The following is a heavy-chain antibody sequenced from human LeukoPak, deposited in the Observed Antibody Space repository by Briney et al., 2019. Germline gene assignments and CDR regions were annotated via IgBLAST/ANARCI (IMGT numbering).Heavy chain of an antibody. CDR1: GYTFTSYY. J-gene: IGHJ4*02. CDR3: AIIAMGFRFDY. V-gene: IGHV1-46*01. Sequence: GASVKVSCKASGYTFTSYYMHWVRQAPGQGLEWMGIINPSGGSTSYAQKFQGRVTMTRDTSTSTVYMELSSLRSEDTAVYYCAIIAMGFRFDYWGQGTLVTVSS. CDR2: INPSGGST. D-gene: IGHD2-21*01.